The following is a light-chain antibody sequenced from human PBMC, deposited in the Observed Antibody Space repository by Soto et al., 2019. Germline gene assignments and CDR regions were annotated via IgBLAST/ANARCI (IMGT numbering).Light chain of an antibody. CDR1: QSVSSY. CDR3: QQYNNWPS. CDR2: GAS. V-gene: IGKV3D-15*01. J-gene: IGKJ5*01. Sequence: EIVMTQSPATLSVSPGERASLSCRASQSVSSYLAWYQRKPGQAPRLLIYGASNRATGIPARFSGSGSGTEFTLPIRSLQSEDFAVYDCQQYNNWPSFGQGTRLEIK.